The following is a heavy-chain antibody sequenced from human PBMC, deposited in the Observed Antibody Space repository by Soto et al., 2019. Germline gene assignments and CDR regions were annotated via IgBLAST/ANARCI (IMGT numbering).Heavy chain of an antibody. CDR3: ARGATEETTVTPIGY. CDR2: IIPIFGTA. Sequence: QVQLVQSGAEVKKPGSSVKVSCKASGGTFSSYAISWVRQAPGQGLEWMGGIIPIFGTANYAQKFQGRVTITGDESTSTGYMERSSLRSEDTAVYYCARGATEETTVTPIGYWGQGTLVTVSS. J-gene: IGHJ4*02. V-gene: IGHV1-69*01. CDR1: GGTFSSYA. D-gene: IGHD4-17*01.